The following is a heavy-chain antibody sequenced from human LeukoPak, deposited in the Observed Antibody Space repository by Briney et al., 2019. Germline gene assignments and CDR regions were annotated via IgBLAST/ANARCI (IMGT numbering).Heavy chain of an antibody. V-gene: IGHV3-13*01. CDR2: IGTAGDT. CDR3: AGSRRRGVPDY. D-gene: IGHD3-10*01. Sequence: GGSLRLSCAASGFTFSSYDMHWVRQATGKGLEWVSAIGTAGDTYYPGSVKGRFTISRENAKNSLYLQMNSLRAGDTAVYYCAGSRRRGVPDYWGQGTLVTVSS. J-gene: IGHJ4*02. CDR1: GFTFSSYD.